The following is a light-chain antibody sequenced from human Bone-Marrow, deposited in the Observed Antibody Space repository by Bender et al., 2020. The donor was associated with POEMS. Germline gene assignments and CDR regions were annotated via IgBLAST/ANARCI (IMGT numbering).Light chain of an antibody. CDR1: ALPKQY. CDR2: KDN. V-gene: IGLV3-25*02. CDR3: QAWDTSSVV. Sequence: SYELTQPPSVSVSPGQTARITCSGDALPKQYAYWYQHKPGQAPVLVIYKDNKRPSGIPERFSGSNSGNIATLTISGTQALDEADYYCQAWDTSSVVFGGGTKLTVL. J-gene: IGLJ2*01.